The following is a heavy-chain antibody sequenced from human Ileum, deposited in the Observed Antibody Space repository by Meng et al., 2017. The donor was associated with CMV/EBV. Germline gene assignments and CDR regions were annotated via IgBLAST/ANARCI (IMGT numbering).Heavy chain of an antibody. CDR3: ARSRGYDIGVRLEY. Sequence: QLQESGSGLVKPSETLSLTCTVSGGSINSGSFYWGWIRQPPGKGLELIGSIYYTGSTYYDPSLKSRVAISVDTSKNQFSLKLSSVTAADTAVYYCARSRGYDIGVRLEYWGQGTLVTVSS. D-gene: IGHD5-12*01. J-gene: IGHJ4*02. V-gene: IGHV4-39*07. CDR1: GGSINSGSFY. CDR2: IYYTGST.